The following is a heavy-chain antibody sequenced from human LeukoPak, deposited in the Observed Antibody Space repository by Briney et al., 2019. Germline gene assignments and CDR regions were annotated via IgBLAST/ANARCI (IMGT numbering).Heavy chain of an antibody. CDR3: ARVSEYGYVYGMDY. CDR1: GYSISSGYY. CDR2: IYHSGST. J-gene: IGHJ4*02. D-gene: IGHD5-18*01. V-gene: IGHV4-38-2*02. Sequence: PSETLSLTCTVSGYSISSGYYWGWIRQPPGKGLEWIGSIYHSGSTYYNPSLKSRVTISVDTSKNQFSLKLSSVTAADTAVYYCARVSEYGYVYGMDYGGQGTLVTVSS.